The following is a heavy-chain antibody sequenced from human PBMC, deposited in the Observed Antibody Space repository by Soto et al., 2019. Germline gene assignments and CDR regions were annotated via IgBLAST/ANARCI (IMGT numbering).Heavy chain of an antibody. J-gene: IGHJ6*02. CDR1: RVAFSKFI. Sequence: SVKVSCKASRVAFSKFIVTWVRQAPGLGLEWVGGIIPIFGTANYAQKFQGRVTITAGESTSTSYMEVNNLRSEDTAVYYCAKVRYSSPMGYYYGMDVWGQGTTVTVSS. CDR3: AKVRYSSPMGYYYGMDV. D-gene: IGHD6-19*01. V-gene: IGHV1-69*13. CDR2: IIPIFGTA.